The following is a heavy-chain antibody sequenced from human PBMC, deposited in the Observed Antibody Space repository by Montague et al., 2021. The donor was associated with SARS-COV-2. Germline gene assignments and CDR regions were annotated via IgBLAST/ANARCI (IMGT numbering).Heavy chain of an antibody. V-gene: IGHV3-21*01. J-gene: IGHJ6*02. CDR1: GFTFSSYS. CDR3: ARDQVPDYYYSYYGMDV. CDR2: ISSNSSYI. Sequence: SLRLSCAASGFTFSSYSMNWVRQAPGKGLEWVSSISSNSSYIYYADSVKGRFTISRDNAKNSLYLQMNSLSAEDTAVYYCARDQVPDYYYSYYGMDVWGQGTTVTVSS.